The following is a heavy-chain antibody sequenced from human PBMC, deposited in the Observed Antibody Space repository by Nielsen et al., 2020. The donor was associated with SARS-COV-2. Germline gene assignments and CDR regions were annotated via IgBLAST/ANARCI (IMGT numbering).Heavy chain of an antibody. CDR2: IWYDGSNK. J-gene: IGHJ4*02. V-gene: IGHV3-30*02. Sequence: GESLKISCAASGFTFSSYGMHWVRQAPGKGLEWVAVIWYDGSNKYYADSVKGRFTISRDNSKNTLYLQMNSLRAEDTAVYYCAKVSGHNWIYKSEYWGQGTLVTVSS. D-gene: IGHD1-20*01. CDR1: GFTFSSYG. CDR3: AKVSGHNWIYKSEY.